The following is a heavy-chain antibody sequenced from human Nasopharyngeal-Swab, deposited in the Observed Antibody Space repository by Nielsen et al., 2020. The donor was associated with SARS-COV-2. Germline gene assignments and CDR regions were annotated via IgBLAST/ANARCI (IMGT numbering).Heavy chain of an antibody. CDR3: AKRYSNTNYGMDV. J-gene: IGHJ6*02. CDR1: GFTFSSYA. V-gene: IGHV3-23*01. CDR2: ISGSGGST. D-gene: IGHD3-16*02. Sequence: GESLKISCTASGFTFSSYAMSWVRQAPGKGLEWVSEISGSGGSTYYAESVKGRFTISRDNSKNTLYLQMNSLRAEDTAVYYCAKRYSNTNYGMDVWGQGTTVTVSS.